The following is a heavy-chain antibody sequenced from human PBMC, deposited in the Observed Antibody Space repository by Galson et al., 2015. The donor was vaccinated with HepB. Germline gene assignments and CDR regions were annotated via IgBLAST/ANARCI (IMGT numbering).Heavy chain of an antibody. V-gene: IGHV3-21*01. Sequence: SLRLSCAASGFTFSSYVMNWVRQAPGKGLEWVSSISGDSTYIYYADSVKGRFTISRDNAKNSLYLQMNSLRAADTAVYYCARLYQPGSWYYYYYGMDVWGQGTTVTVSS. CDR3: ARLYQPGSWYYYYYGMDV. D-gene: IGHD2-2*01. J-gene: IGHJ6*02. CDR1: GFTFSSYV. CDR2: ISGDSTYI.